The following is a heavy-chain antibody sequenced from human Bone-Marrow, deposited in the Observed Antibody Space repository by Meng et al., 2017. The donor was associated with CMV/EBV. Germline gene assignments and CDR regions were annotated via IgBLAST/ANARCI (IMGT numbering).Heavy chain of an antibody. J-gene: IGHJ6*02. CDR3: AKDGPIRMDV. CDR2: IHSGDGRT. CDR1: GFIVNTYY. Sequence: GESLKISCAVSGFIVNTYYTTWVRHVPGKGLEWVSIIHSGDGRTFYADSVKGRFTISRENFKNIVYLEMNSLRPEDTAVYYCAKDGPIRMDVWGQGTTVTVSS. V-gene: IGHV3-23*03.